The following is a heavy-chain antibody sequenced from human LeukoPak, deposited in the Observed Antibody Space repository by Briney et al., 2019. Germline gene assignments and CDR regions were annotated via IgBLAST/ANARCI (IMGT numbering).Heavy chain of an antibody. V-gene: IGHV3-21*01. CDR1: GFTFSSYS. D-gene: IGHD2-15*01. J-gene: IGHJ4*02. CDR3: ARDSLYCSGGSCYQDY. Sequence: GSLRLSCAASGFTFSSYSMNWVRQAPGKGLGWVSSISSSSSYIYYADSVKGRFTISRDNAKNSLYLQMNSLRAEDTAVYYCARDSLYCSGGSCYQDYWGQGTLVTVSS. CDR2: ISSSSSYI.